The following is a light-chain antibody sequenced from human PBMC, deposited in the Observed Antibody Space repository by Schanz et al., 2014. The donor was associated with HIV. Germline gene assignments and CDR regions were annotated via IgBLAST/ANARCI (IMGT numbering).Light chain of an antibody. Sequence: QSALTQPPSASGSRGQSVAISCTGSSSNVGGYNYVSWYQQHPGKAPKLMIYEVDKRPSGVPDRFSGSKSGNTASLTVSGLQAEDEADYYCSSYAGSNNLVFGGGTKVTVL. CDR2: EVD. CDR1: SSNVGGYNY. CDR3: SSYAGSNNLV. J-gene: IGLJ2*01. V-gene: IGLV2-8*01.